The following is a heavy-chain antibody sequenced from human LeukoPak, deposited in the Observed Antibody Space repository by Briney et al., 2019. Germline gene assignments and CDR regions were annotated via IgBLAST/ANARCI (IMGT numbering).Heavy chain of an antibody. CDR1: RFTFSSYA. CDR2: ISGSGGST. Sequence: GGSLRLSCAASRFTFSSYAMSWVRQAPGKGLEWVSAISGSGGSTSYADSVKGRFPISRDNSKNTLYLQMNSLSAEDTAVYYCAKSGRVGTTGGYDYWGQGTLVTVSS. J-gene: IGHJ4*02. D-gene: IGHD1-26*01. CDR3: AKSGRVGTTGGYDY. V-gene: IGHV3-23*01.